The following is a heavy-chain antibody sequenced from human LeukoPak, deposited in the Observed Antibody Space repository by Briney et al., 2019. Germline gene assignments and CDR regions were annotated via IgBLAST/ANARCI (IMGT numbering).Heavy chain of an antibody. D-gene: IGHD3-10*01. Sequence: GGSLRLSCAASGFTLSSYSMHWVRQAPGKGLEWVSSISSSSIYIYYADSLKGRFTISRDNAKNSLYLQMNSLRAEDTAVYYCARGEDYYGSRPLFDYWGQGTLVTVSS. CDR3: ARGEDYYGSRPLFDY. J-gene: IGHJ4*02. CDR1: GFTLSSYS. V-gene: IGHV3-21*01. CDR2: ISSSSIYI.